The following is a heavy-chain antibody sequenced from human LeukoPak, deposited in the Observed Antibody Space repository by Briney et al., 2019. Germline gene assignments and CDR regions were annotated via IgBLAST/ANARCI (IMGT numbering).Heavy chain of an antibody. J-gene: IGHJ4*02. CDR1: GGTFSRYA. V-gene: IGHV1-69*04. D-gene: IGHD3-22*01. Sequence: ASVKVSCKASGGTFSRYAFSWVRQAPGRGLEWMGRIIPIIGVPTYAQKLQGRVTITADISTNTAFMELSSLRSEDTAVYFCARESSRTSGYNYYFDYWGQGTLVTVSS. CDR2: IIPIIGVP. CDR3: ARESSRTSGYNYYFDY.